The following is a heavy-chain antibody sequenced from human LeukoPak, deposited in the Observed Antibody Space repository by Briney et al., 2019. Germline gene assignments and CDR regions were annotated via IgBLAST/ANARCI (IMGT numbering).Heavy chain of an antibody. Sequence: EASVKVSCKASGYXXTGXXXXWVXXAPXQXXEWMGXXNPNSGGTNYAQKFQGRVTMTRDTSISTAYMELSRLRSDDTAVYYCARSDDSSGYYWYYFDYWGQGTLVTVSS. CDR2: XNPNSGGT. D-gene: IGHD3-22*01. V-gene: IGHV1-2*02. CDR1: GYXXTGXX. J-gene: IGHJ4*02. CDR3: ARSDDSSGYYWYYFDY.